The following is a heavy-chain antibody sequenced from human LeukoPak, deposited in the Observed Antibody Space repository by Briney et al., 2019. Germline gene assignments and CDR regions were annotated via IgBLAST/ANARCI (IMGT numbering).Heavy chain of an antibody. CDR3: ARDPNVLLWFGEFPDY. CDR2: IWYDGSNK. CDR1: GFTFSSYG. D-gene: IGHD3-10*01. V-gene: IGHV3-33*01. Sequence: GRSLRLSCAASGFTFSSYGMHWVRQAPGKGLEWVAVIWYDGSNKYYADSVKGRFTISRDNSKNTLYLQMNSLRAEDTAVYYCARDPNVLLWFGEFPDYWGQGTLVTASS. J-gene: IGHJ4*02.